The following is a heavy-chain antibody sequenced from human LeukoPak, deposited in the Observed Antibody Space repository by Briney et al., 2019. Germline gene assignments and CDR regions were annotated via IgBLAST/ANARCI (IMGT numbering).Heavy chain of an antibody. Sequence: GASVKVSCKASGGTSSSYAISWVRQAPGQGLEWMGGIIPIFGTANYAQKFQGRVTITTDESTSTAYMELSSLRSEDTAVYYCARDNYAGANWFDPWGQGTLVTVSS. CDR1: GGTSSSYA. D-gene: IGHD1-7*01. CDR3: ARDNYAGANWFDP. V-gene: IGHV1-69*05. J-gene: IGHJ5*02. CDR2: IIPIFGTA.